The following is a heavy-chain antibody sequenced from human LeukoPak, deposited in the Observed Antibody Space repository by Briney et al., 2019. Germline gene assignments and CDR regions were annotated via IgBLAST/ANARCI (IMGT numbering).Heavy chain of an antibody. CDR3: ARDVHYYSSGGNKFDY. J-gene: IGHJ4*02. D-gene: IGHD3-10*01. V-gene: IGHV3-7*01. CDR2: IKADASEK. CDR1: GFTFSSYW. Sequence: TGGSLRLSCAASGFTFSSYWMSWVRQAPGKGLEWVANIKADASEKYYVDSVKGRFTISRDNAKNSLYLQMNSLRAEDTAVYYCARDVHYYSSGGNKFDYWGQGTLVTVSS.